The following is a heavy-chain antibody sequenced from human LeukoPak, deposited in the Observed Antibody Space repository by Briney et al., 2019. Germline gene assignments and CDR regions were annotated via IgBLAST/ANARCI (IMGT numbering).Heavy chain of an antibody. V-gene: IGHV4-34*01. CDR2: INHGGST. Sequence: SETLSLTCAVYGGSFSGYYWSWIRQPPGKGLEWIGEINHGGSTNYNPSLKSRVTISVDTSKNQFSLKLSSVTAADTAVYYCARFRSYCGGDCYSTLYNWFDPWGQGTLVTVSS. J-gene: IGHJ5*02. CDR1: GGSFSGYY. D-gene: IGHD2-21*02. CDR3: ARFRSYCGGDCYSTLYNWFDP.